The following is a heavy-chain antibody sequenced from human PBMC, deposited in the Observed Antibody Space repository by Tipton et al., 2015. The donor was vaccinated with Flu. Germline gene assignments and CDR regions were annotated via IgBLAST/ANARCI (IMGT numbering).Heavy chain of an antibody. CDR3: ARSPSYSGSGVYPYYFDD. J-gene: IGHJ4*02. V-gene: IGHV4-61*02. D-gene: IGHD3-10*01. Sequence: LRLSCTVSGGFITSGSYYWSWIRQSAGKGLEWIGRIYTTGSTNYNPSLWSRVTISGDTSKNQFSLQLNSVTAEDTAVYYCARSPSYSGSGVYPYYFDDWGQGTLVTVSS. CDR1: GGFITSGSYY. CDR2: IYTTGST.